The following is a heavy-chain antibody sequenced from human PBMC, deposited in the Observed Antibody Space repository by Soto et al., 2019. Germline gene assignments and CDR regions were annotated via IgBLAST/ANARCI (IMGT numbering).Heavy chain of an antibody. CDR3: ARVAGDYYDSSGYYYRVFYFDY. V-gene: IGHV4-31*03. CDR1: GGSISSGGYY. J-gene: IGHJ4*02. CDR2: IYYSGST. Sequence: SETLSVTCTVSGGSISSGGYYWSWIRQHPGKGLEWIGYIYYSGSTYYNPSLKSRVTISVDTSKNQFSLKLSSVTAADTAVYYCARVAGDYYDSSGYYYRVFYFDYWGQGTLVTVSS. D-gene: IGHD3-22*01.